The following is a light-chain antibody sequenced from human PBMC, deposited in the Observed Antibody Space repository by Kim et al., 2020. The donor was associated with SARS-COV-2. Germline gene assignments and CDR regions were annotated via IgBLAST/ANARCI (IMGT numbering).Light chain of an antibody. V-gene: IGKV3-11*01. CDR1: QSVSSY. CDR2: DAS. Sequence: LSLSPGERATLSCSASQSVSSYLAWYQQKPGLAPRLLIYDASNRATGIPARFSGSGSGTDFTLTISSLEPEDFAVYYCQQRSNWPAFGQGTKLEI. CDR3: QQRSNWPA. J-gene: IGKJ2*01.